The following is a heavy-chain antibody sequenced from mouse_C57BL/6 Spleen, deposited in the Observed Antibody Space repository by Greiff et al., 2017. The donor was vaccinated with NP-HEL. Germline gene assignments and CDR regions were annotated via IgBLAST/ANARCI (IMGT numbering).Heavy chain of an antibody. CDR1: GFSLTSYG. Sequence: VKLVESGPGLVAPSQSLSITCTVSGFSLTSYGVDWVRQSPGKGLEWLGVIWGVGSTNYNSALKSRLSISKDNSKSQVFLKMNRLQTDDTAMYYCASDNGYYAMDYWGQGTSVTVSS. J-gene: IGHJ4*01. CDR3: ASDNGYYAMDY. V-gene: IGHV2-6*01. CDR2: IWGVGST.